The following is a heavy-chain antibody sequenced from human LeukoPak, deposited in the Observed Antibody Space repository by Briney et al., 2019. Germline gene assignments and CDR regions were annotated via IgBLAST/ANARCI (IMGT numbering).Heavy chain of an antibody. CDR2: ISVGNGDS. J-gene: IGHJ3*01. Sequence: GASGKVSCKASGYTFTSYTIHWVRQAPGQRLEWMGWISVGNGDSKCSQEFQGRVTLTRDTSATTDYLEVSSLRPEDMAVYYCARERGIRDAFDFWGQGTMVTVSS. D-gene: IGHD1-14*01. CDR1: GYTFTSYT. CDR3: ARERGIRDAFDF. V-gene: IGHV1-3*03.